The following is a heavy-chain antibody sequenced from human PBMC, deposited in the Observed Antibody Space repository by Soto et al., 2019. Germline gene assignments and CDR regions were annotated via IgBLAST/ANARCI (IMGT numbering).Heavy chain of an antibody. D-gene: IGHD3-22*01. Sequence: GGSLRLSCAASGFTFSSYSMNWVRQAPGRGLEWVSSISSSSSYIYYADSVKGRFTISRDNAKNSLYLQMNSLRAEDTAVYYCASPGVGSGSSPTLYYYYYGMDVWGQGTTVTVSS. CDR2: ISSSSSYI. J-gene: IGHJ6*02. CDR3: ASPGVGSGSSPTLYYYYYGMDV. CDR1: GFTFSSYS. V-gene: IGHV3-21*01.